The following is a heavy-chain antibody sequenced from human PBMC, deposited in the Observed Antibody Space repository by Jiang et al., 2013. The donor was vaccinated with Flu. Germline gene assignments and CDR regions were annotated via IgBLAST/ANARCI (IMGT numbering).Heavy chain of an antibody. CDR1: GFTFGDYA. J-gene: IGHJ4*02. Sequence: VQLVESGGGLVQPGRSLRLSCTASGFTFGDYAMSWVRQAPGKGLEWVGFIRSKAYGGTTEYAASVKGRFTISRDDSKSIAYLQMNSLKTEDTAVYYCTRDFGGRYYDSSGYAFDYWGQGTLVTVSS. CDR3: TRDFGGRYYDSSGYAFDY. V-gene: IGHV3-49*04. CDR2: IRSKAYGGTT. D-gene: IGHD3-22*01.